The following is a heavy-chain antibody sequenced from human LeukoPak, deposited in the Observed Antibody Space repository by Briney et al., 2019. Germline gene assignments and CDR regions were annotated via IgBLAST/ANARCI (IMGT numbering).Heavy chain of an antibody. CDR2: ISGSGGST. CDR1: GFTFSSYA. V-gene: IGHV3-23*01. J-gene: IGHJ6*03. D-gene: IGHD3-9*01. CDR3: ASRYFDWGGGYYYYYYMDV. Sequence: PGGSLRLSCAASGFTFSSYAMSWVRQAPGKGLEWVSAISGSGGSTYYADSVKGRFTISRDNSKNTLYLQMNSLRAEDTAVYYCASRYFDWGGGYYYYYYMDVWGKGTTVTVSS.